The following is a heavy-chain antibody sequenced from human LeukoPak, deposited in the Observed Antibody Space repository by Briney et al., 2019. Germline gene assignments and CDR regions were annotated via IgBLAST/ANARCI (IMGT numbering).Heavy chain of an antibody. V-gene: IGHV4-39*07. CDR1: GGSISSSNYY. D-gene: IGHD4-23*01. Sequence: PSETLSLTCTVSGGSISSSNYYWGWIRQPPGKGLEWIGSIYYSGSTYYSPSLKSRVTISVDTSKNQFSLKLSSVTAADTAVYYCASRTYGGKGRTDYWGQGTLVTVSS. CDR3: ASRTYGGKGRTDY. J-gene: IGHJ4*02. CDR2: IYYSGST.